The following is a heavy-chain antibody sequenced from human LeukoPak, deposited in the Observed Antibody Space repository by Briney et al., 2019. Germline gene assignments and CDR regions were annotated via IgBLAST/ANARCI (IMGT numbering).Heavy chain of an antibody. Sequence: GRSLRLSCAASGFTFSSYAMHWVRQAPGKGLEWVAVISYDGSNKYYADSVKGRLTISRDNSKNTLYLQMNSLRAEDTAVYYCARSPPNNYFDYWGQGTLVTVSS. J-gene: IGHJ4*02. V-gene: IGHV3-30-3*01. CDR3: ARSPPNNYFDY. CDR2: ISYDGSNK. CDR1: GFTFSSYA.